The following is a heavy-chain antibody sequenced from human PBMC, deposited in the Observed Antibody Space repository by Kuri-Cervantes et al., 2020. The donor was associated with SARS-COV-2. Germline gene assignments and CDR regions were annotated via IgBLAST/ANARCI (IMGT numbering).Heavy chain of an antibody. CDR2: IYSGGST. CDR3: ARDLGTIQGRDY. Sequence: GGSLRLSCAASGFTVSSNYMSWVRQAPGKGLEWVSVIYSGGSTYYADSVKGRFTTSRDNSKNTPYLQMNSLRAEDTAVYYCARDLGTIQGRDYWGQGTLVTVSS. CDR1: GFTVSSNY. D-gene: IGHD1-1*01. J-gene: IGHJ4*02. V-gene: IGHV3-66*02.